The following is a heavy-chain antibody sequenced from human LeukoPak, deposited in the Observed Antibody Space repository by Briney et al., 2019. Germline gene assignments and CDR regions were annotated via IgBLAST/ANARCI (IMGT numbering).Heavy chain of an antibody. Sequence: SETLSLTCAVYGGSFSGYYWSWIRQPPGKGLEWIGEINHSGSTNYNPSLKSRVTISVDTSKNQFSLKLSSVTAADTAVYYCARHIYDFWSGYEDYWGQGTLVTVSS. J-gene: IGHJ4*02. CDR2: INHSGST. V-gene: IGHV4-34*01. D-gene: IGHD3-3*01. CDR3: ARHIYDFWSGYEDY. CDR1: GGSFSGYY.